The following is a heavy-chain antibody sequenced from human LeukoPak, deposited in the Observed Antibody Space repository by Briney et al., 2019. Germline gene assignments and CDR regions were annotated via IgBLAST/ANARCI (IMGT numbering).Heavy chain of an antibody. CDR3: VRDHNWNFDF. D-gene: IGHD1-20*01. Sequence: PGGSLRLSCAASGFRFTWYSLNWVRQAPGKGLEWIAYISTSSDTMRYADSVRGRFTISRDNDNDSLYLQMNSLRVEDTAVYYCVRDHNWNFDFWGQGTLVTVSS. CDR1: GFRFTWYS. J-gene: IGHJ4*02. V-gene: IGHV3-48*04. CDR2: ISTSSDTM.